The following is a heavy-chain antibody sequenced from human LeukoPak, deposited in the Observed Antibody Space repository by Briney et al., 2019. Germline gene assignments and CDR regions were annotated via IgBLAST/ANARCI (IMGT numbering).Heavy chain of an antibody. CDR3: ATYRQVMLPFES. CDR2: IYSDASSA. Sequence: GGSLRLSCAASGFTFSTYWMHWVRQAPGKGLVWVSRIYSDASSATYADSVKGRFTISRDNAKDTLYLQMNSLRAEDTAIYYCATYRQVMLPFESWGQGTLVTVSS. CDR1: GFTFSTYW. D-gene: IGHD5-18*01. J-gene: IGHJ4*02. V-gene: IGHV3-74*01.